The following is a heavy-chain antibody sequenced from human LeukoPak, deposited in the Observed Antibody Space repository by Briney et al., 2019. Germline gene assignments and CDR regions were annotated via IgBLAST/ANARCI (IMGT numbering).Heavy chain of an antibody. Sequence: GGSLRLSCAASGFPLNSYAMSWVRPAPGKGLAWVSAICGSCGSKYYEDSVKGWCNITRDNSKNTLYLQMNSLRAEDTGVYYCAKDGDDILTGCFDYWGQGTLVSVSS. CDR1: GFPLNSYA. V-gene: IGHV3-23*01. D-gene: IGHD3-9*01. J-gene: IGHJ4*02. CDR2: ICGSCGSK. CDR3: AKDGDDILTGCFDY.